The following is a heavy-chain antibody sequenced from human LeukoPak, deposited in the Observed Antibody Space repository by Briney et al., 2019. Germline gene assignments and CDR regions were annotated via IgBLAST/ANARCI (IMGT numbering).Heavy chain of an antibody. CDR2: IYYSGNT. Sequence: SETLSLTCTVSGGSISSGAYYWSWIRQHPGKGLEWSGYIYYSGNTYYNSSLKSRGAISVDTSKNQFSLKLSTVTAAGQAVYYCARVDGRGSYFDYWGQGTLVT. D-gene: IGHD1-1*01. J-gene: IGHJ4*02. CDR1: GGSISSGAYY. V-gene: IGHV4-31*03. CDR3: ARVDGRGSYFDY.